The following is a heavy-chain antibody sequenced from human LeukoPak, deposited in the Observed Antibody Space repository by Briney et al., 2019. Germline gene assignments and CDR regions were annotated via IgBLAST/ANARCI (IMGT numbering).Heavy chain of an antibody. CDR2: ISGSGDAA. Sequence: GGSLRLSCAASGFTFSSYCMNWVRQAPGKGLEWVSSISGSGDAAFYADSVKGRFTISRDNSANILYLQLKTLRVEDTAVYYCAKVVPDFYDFWSGSTHFSFWGQGTLVTVSS. D-gene: IGHD3-3*01. CDR1: GFTFSSYC. V-gene: IGHV3-23*01. J-gene: IGHJ4*02. CDR3: AKVVPDFYDFWSGSTHFSF.